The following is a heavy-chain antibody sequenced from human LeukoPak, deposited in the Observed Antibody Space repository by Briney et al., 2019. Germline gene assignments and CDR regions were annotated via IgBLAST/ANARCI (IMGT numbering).Heavy chain of an antibody. Sequence: GGSLRLSCAASGFTFSSYGMHWVRQAPGKGLEWVALIGYYGSNKYYADSVKGRFTISRDNSKNTLYLQMGSLRGEDMAVYYCARATSTTNPYYGMDVWGQGTTVTVSS. CDR1: GFTFSSYG. CDR3: ARATSTTNPYYGMDV. V-gene: IGHV3-30*02. J-gene: IGHJ6*02. CDR2: IGYYGSNK. D-gene: IGHD1-14*01.